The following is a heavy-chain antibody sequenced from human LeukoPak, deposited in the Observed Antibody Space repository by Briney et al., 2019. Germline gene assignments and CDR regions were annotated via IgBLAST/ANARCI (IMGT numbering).Heavy chain of an antibody. Sequence: ASETLSLTCTVSGGSMRNFYWRWIRQPAGKGLEWIARIHSSGSTNYNPSLKSRVTISVDKSKNQFSLRLSSVIAAATAVYFCARDRCEGYCTSFDSWGQGTLVTVSS. CDR3: ARDRCEGYCTSFDS. J-gene: IGHJ5*01. CDR2: IHSSGST. V-gene: IGHV4-4*07. CDR1: GGSMRNFY. D-gene: IGHD2-8*01.